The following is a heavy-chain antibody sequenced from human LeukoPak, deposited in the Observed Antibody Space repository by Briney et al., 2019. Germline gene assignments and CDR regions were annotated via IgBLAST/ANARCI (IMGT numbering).Heavy chain of an antibody. CDR3: ASSRYGRSYYYYYYMDV. Sequence: SETLSLTCAVYGGSFSGYYWSWIRQPPGKGLEWIGEINHSGSTNYNPSLKSRVTISVDTSKNQFSLKLSSVTAADTAVYYCASSRYGRSYYYYYYMDVWGKGTTVTISS. CDR1: GGSFSGYY. D-gene: IGHD4-17*01. J-gene: IGHJ6*03. V-gene: IGHV4-34*01. CDR2: INHSGST.